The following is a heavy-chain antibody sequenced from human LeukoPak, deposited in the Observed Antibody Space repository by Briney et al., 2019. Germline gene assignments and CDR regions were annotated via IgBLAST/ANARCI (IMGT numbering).Heavy chain of an antibody. V-gene: IGHV4-34*01. CDR3: ARWLQLNYYFDY. D-gene: IGHD5-12*01. CDR2: INHSGST. J-gene: IGHJ4*02. Sequence: SETLSLTCAVYGGSFSGYYWSWIRQPPGKGLEWIGEINHSGSTNYNPSLKSRVTISVDTSKNQFSLKLSSVTAADTALYYCARWLQLNYYFDYWGQGTLVTVSS. CDR1: GGSFSGYY.